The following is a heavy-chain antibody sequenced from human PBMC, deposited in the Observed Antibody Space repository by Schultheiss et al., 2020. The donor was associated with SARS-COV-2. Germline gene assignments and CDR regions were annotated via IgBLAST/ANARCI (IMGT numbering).Heavy chain of an antibody. CDR2: IYHSGST. CDR3: ARGTYYDFWSGSNTHLSFYMDV. J-gene: IGHJ6*03. Sequence: SQTLSLTCTVSGGSVSDYFWSWIRQPPGKGLEWIGYIYHSGSTYYNPSLKSRVTISVDRSKNQFSLKLSSVTAADTAVYYCARGTYYDFWSGSNTHLSFYMDVWGKGTTVTVSS. V-gene: IGHV4-30-2*01. CDR1: GGSVSDYF. D-gene: IGHD3-3*01.